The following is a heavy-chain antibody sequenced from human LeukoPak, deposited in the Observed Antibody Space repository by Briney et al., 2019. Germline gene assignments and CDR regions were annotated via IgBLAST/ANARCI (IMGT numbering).Heavy chain of an antibody. CDR2: ISDSGGTT. J-gene: IGHJ4*02. Sequence: PGGSLRLSCLASGFTFRTYAMSWVRQAPGKGLEWVSGISDSGGTTYYVDSVKGRFTISRDNSKNTLYLQINSLRAEDMALYYCAKSSDGSTSFDQWGQGTLVTVSS. V-gene: IGHV3-23*01. CDR3: AKSSDGSTSFDQ. D-gene: IGHD2-2*01. CDR1: GFTFRTYA.